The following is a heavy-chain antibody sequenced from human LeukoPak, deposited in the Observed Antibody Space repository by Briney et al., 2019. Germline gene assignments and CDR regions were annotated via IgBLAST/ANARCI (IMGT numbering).Heavy chain of an antibody. CDR1: GFTFSNHG. J-gene: IGHJ4*02. D-gene: IGHD6-6*01. V-gene: IGHV3-33*01. Sequence: PGRPLRLSCAASGFTFSNHGMHWVRQAPGKGLEWVANIWYDGSQEYYADTVKGRFTISRDISKNTLYLQMNSLRAEDTAVYYCARDLAAARLDFRGQGTLVTVSS. CDR3: ARDLAAARLDF. CDR2: IWYDGSQE.